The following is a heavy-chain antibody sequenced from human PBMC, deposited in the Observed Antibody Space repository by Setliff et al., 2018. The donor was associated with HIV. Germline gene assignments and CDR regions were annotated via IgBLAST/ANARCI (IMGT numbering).Heavy chain of an antibody. CDR2: IQQHGSEI. D-gene: IGHD3-10*01. J-gene: IGHJ4*02. V-gene: IGHV3-7*05. Sequence: GSLRLSCAASGYTFSSYWMAWVRQCPGKGLEWVANIQQHGSEINYVASVEGRFTISRDNAKNSLYLQMNSLRAEDAAVYYCAREVWSEDDNWGQGTLVTVSS. CDR1: GYTFSSYW. CDR3: AREVWSEDDN.